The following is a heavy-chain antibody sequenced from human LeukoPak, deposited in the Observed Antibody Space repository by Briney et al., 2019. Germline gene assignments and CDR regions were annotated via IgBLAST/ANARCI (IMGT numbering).Heavy chain of an antibody. D-gene: IGHD6-19*01. Sequence: GESLKISCKVSGYSFTSYWIGWVRQMPGKGLEWMGIIFSGDSDTRYSPPFQGQVTISADKSISTAYLQWSGLKASDTAIYYCVRPSIAVTDPFDYWGQGTLVTVSS. CDR2: IFSGDSDT. CDR3: VRPSIAVTDPFDY. J-gene: IGHJ4*02. V-gene: IGHV5-51*01. CDR1: GYSFTSYW.